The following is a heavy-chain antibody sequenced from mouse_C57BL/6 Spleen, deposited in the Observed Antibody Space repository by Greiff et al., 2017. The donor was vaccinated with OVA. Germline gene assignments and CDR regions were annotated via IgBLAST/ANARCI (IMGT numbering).Heavy chain of an antibody. D-gene: IGHD2-5*01. CDR3: TRSYSNYPYYFDY. V-gene: IGHV1-15*01. Sequence: QVQLKESGAELVRPGASVTLSCKASGYTFTDYEMHWVKQTPVHGLEWIGAIDPETGGTAYNQKFKGKAILTADKSSSTAYMELRSLTSEDSAVYYCTRSYSNYPYYFDYWGQGTTLTVSS. CDR1: GYTFTDYE. J-gene: IGHJ2*01. CDR2: IDPETGGT.